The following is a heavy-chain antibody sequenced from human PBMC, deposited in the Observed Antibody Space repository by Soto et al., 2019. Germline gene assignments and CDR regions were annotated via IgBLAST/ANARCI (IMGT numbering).Heavy chain of an antibody. D-gene: IGHD2-8*01. CDR3: SRVLRILYHPGGFDP. J-gene: IGHJ5*02. CDR1: GGSISSYY. CDR2: IYYSGST. V-gene: IGHV4-59*01. Sequence: PSETLSLTCRVSGGSISSYYWSWIRQPPGKGLEWIGYIYYSGSTNYNPSLKSRVTISVDTSKNQFSLKLSSVTAADTAVYYCSRVLRILYHPGGFDPWGQGTLVTVSS.